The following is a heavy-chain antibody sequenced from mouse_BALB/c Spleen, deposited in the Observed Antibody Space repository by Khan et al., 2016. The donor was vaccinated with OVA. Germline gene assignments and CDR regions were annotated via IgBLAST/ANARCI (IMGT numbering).Heavy chain of an antibody. V-gene: IGHV2-9*02. Sequence: QVQLKESGPFLFSPSPLLSITFTFSFFSLTSYGVHWVRQPPGKGLEWLGVIWAGGSTNYNSALMSRLSISKDNSKSQVFLKMNSLQTDDTAMYYCARLEDIWGQGTTLTVSS. CDR1: FFSLTSYG. D-gene: IGHD1-3*01. J-gene: IGHJ2*01. CDR3: ARLEDI. CDR2: IWAGGST.